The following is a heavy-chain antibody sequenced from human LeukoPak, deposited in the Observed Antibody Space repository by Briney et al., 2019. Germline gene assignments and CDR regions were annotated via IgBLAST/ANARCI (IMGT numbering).Heavy chain of an antibody. CDR1: RFTFSTYS. J-gene: IGHJ4*02. CDR3: AKRREAGIGSLYYFGS. D-gene: IGHD1-14*01. CDR2: ISTSGDST. Sequence: GGSLRLSCAASRFTFSTYSMSWVRQAPGKGLEWVSAISTSGDSTYYTDSVKGRFTISRDNSKNTLYLQMNSLRAEDTALYYCAKRREAGIGSLYYFGSWGQGTLVTVSS. V-gene: IGHV3-23*01.